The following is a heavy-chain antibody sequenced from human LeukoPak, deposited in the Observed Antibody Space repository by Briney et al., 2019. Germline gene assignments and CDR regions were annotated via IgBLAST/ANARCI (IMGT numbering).Heavy chain of an antibody. Sequence: GASVTVSCTASGYTFTGYYMHWVRQAPGQGLEWMGWINPNSGGTNYAQKFQGRVTMTRDTSISTAYMELSRLRSDGTAVYYCARDQGYTAIGPWGQGTLVTVSS. CDR2: INPNSGGT. J-gene: IGHJ5*02. D-gene: IGHD5-18*01. V-gene: IGHV1-2*02. CDR1: GYTFTGYY. CDR3: ARDQGYTAIGP.